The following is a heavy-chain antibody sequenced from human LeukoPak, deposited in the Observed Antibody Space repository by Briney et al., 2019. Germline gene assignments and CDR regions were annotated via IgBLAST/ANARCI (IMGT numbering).Heavy chain of an antibody. Sequence: SETLSLTCTVSGGSISSYYWSWIRQPPGKGPEWIGYIYYSGSTNYNPSLKSRVTISVDTSKNQFSLKLSSVTAADTAVYYCARLPTTVTTGNWGQGTLVTVSS. J-gene: IGHJ4*02. CDR2: IYYSGST. V-gene: IGHV4-59*08. CDR1: GGSISSYY. D-gene: IGHD4-17*01. CDR3: ARLPTTVTTGN.